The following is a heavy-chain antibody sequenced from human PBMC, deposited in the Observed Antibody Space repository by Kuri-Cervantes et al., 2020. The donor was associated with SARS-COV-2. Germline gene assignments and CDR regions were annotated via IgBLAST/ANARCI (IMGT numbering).Heavy chain of an antibody. CDR1: GGSFSGYY. Sequence: ESLKISCAVYGGSFSGYYWGWIRQPPGKGLEWIGSIYHSGSTYYNPSLKSRVTISVDTSKNQFSLKLSSVTAADTALYYCARDVKYDFWSGSPYYYYYMDVWGKGTTVTVSS. D-gene: IGHD3-3*01. CDR2: IYHSGST. CDR3: ARDVKYDFWSGSPYYYYYMDV. V-gene: IGHV4-38-2*02. J-gene: IGHJ6*03.